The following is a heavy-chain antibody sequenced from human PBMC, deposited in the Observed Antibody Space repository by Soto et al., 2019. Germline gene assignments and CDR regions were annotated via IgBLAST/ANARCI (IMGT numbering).Heavy chain of an antibody. D-gene: IGHD6-19*01. CDR2: ISSSSSYI. CDR3: ARETYSSGHMDV. Sequence: EVQLVESGGGLVKPGGSLRLSCAASGFTFSSYSMNWVRQAPGKGLEWVSSISSSSSYIYYADSVKGRFTISRDNAKNSLYLHMNSLRAEDTAVYYCARETYSSGHMDVWGKGTTVTVSS. J-gene: IGHJ6*03. V-gene: IGHV3-21*01. CDR1: GFTFSSYS.